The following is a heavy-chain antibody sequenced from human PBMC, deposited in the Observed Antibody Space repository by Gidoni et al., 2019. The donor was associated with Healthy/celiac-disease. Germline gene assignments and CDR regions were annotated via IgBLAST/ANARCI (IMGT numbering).Heavy chain of an antibody. Sequence: QVQLQQSGPGLVKPSQTLSLTCAISGDSVSSNSAAWNWIRQSPSRGLEWLGRTYYRSKWYNDYAVSVKSRITINPDTSKNQFSLQLNSVTPEDTAVYYCARALPGLLGYCSSTSCFQFDPWGQGTLVTVSS. V-gene: IGHV6-1*01. CDR2: TYYRSKWYN. J-gene: IGHJ5*02. CDR1: GDSVSSNSAA. CDR3: ARALPGLLGYCSSTSCFQFDP. D-gene: IGHD2-2*01.